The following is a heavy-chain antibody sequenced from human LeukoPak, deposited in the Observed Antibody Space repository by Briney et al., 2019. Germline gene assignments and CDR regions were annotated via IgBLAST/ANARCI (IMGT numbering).Heavy chain of an antibody. V-gene: IGHV4-59*08. CDR2: IYYSGST. Sequence: SETLSLTCTVSGGSISSYYWSWIRQPPGKGLEWIGYIYYSGSTYYNPSLKSRVTISVDTSKNQFSLKLSSVTAADTAVYYCASIGSSSWDYWGQGTLVTVSS. CDR3: ASIGSSSWDY. D-gene: IGHD6-13*01. J-gene: IGHJ4*02. CDR1: GGSISSYY.